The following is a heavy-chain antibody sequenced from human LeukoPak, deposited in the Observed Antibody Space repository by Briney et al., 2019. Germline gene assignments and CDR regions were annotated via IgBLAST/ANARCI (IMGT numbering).Heavy chain of an antibody. D-gene: IGHD6-19*01. J-gene: IGHJ4*02. V-gene: IGHV1-8*01. CDR2: MNPYSGNT. CDR3: ARGTPSGWYGAVY. Sequence: ASVKVSCKTSGCTFTSYDINWVRQATGQGLEWMGWMNPYSGNTGYAQKFQGRVTMTRNTSITTAYMELSSLTSVDTAVYYCARGTPSGWYGAVYWGQGTLVTVSS. CDR1: GCTFTSYD.